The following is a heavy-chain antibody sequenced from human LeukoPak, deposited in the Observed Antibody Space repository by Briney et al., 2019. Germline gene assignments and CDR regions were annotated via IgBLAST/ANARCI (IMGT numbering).Heavy chain of an antibody. J-gene: IGHJ4*02. V-gene: IGHV4-39*07. D-gene: IGHD3-3*01. CDR2: INHSGST. CDR1: GGSISSGSYY. CDR3: ARVLPDFGVVTFDY. Sequence: SETLSLTCTVSGGSISSGSYYWSWIRQPPGKGLEWIGEINHSGSTNYNPSLKSRVTISVDTSKNQFSLKLSSVTAADTAVYYCARVLPDFGVVTFDYWGQGTLVTVSS.